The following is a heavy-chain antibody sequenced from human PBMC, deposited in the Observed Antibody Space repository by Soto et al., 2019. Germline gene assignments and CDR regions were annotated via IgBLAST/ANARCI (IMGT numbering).Heavy chain of an antibody. CDR1: GYTFTSYG. Sequence: QVQLVQSGAEVKKPGASVKVSCKASGYTFTSYGISWVRQAPGQGLEWMGWISAYNGNTHYAQKLQGRVTMTTDTSTSTAYMELRSLRSDDTAVYYCARAPGYNWNYSPPEPDPWGQGTLVTVSS. CDR2: ISAYNGNT. CDR3: ARAPGYNWNYSPPEPDP. D-gene: IGHD1-7*01. V-gene: IGHV1-18*01. J-gene: IGHJ5*02.